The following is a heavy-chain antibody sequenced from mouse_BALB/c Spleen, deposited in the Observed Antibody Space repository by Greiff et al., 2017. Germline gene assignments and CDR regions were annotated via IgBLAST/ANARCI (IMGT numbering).Heavy chain of an antibody. D-gene: IGHD2-10*02. V-gene: IGHV5-6-3*01. CDR1: GFTFSSYG. J-gene: IGHJ2*01. CDR3: ARGRYGNYLDY. CDR2: INSNGGST. Sequence: EVKLMESGGGLVQPGGSLKLSCAASGFTFSSYGMSWVRQTPDKRLELVATINSNGGSTYYPDSVKGRFTISRDNAKNTLYLQMSSLKSEDTAMYYCARGRYGNYLDYWGQGTTLTVSS.